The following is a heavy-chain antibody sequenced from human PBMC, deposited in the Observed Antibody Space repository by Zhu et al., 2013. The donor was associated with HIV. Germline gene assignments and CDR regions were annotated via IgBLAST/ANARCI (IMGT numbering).Heavy chain of an antibody. V-gene: IGHV1-2*02. CDR3: ARGEEITVTTIDWFDP. Sequence: QVQLVQSGGEVKKPGASVKVSCKASGYPFTGYYMHWVRQAPGQGLEWMGWINPNSGGTKYAQKFQGRVTMTRDKSISTAYMELSSLRSDDTAAYYCARGEEITVTTIDWFDPVGPGNPGPPSPQ. CDR1: GYPFTGYY. D-gene: IGHD4-4*01. CDR2: INPNSGGT. J-gene: IGHJ5*02.